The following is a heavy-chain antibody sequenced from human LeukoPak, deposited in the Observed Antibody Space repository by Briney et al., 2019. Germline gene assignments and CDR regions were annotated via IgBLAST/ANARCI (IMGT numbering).Heavy chain of an antibody. CDR1: GGTFSSYA. D-gene: IGHD2-15*01. CDR3: ARTRCSGGSCYWFDP. Sequence: GSSVKVSCKASGGTFSSYAISWVRQAPGQGLEWMGGIIPIFGTANYAQKFQGRVTITTDESTSTAYMELSSLRSEDTAVYYCARTRCSGGSCYWFDPWGQGTLVTVSS. J-gene: IGHJ5*02. V-gene: IGHV1-69*05. CDR2: IIPIFGTA.